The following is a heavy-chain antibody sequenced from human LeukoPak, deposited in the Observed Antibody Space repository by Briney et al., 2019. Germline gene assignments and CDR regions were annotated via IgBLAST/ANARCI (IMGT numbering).Heavy chain of an antibody. CDR3: ARPYVDTAMVDY. J-gene: IGHJ4*02. V-gene: IGHV5-51*01. CDR1: GSIFTSYW. Sequence: HGASLQISCEGSGSIFTSYWIGWVRQLPGKGLEWMGIIYPGDSDTRYSPSFQGQVTISADKSISTTYLQWSSLKASDTAMYYCARPYVDTAMVDYWGQGTLVTVSS. D-gene: IGHD5-18*01. CDR2: IYPGDSDT.